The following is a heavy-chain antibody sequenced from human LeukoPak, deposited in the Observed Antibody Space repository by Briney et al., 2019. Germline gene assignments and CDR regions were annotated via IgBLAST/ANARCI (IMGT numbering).Heavy chain of an antibody. J-gene: IGHJ4*02. Sequence: ASVKVSCKASGYTFSSNGVSWVRQAPGQGLEWMGWIGAYNGSTNYAQKFQGRVTMTTDTSTSTAYMELRSLRSDDTAVYYCARDHNYDFDYWGQGTLVTVSS. V-gene: IGHV1-18*01. D-gene: IGHD1-1*01. CDR1: GYTFSSNG. CDR3: ARDHNYDFDY. CDR2: IGAYNGST.